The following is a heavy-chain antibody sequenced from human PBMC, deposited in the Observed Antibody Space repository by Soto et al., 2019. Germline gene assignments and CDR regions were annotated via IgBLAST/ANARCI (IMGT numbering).Heavy chain of an antibody. J-gene: IGHJ5*01. CDR1: GGSVRTPDW. CDR2: VHISGHS. Sequence: SETLSLTCTLSGGSVRTPDWWNWVRQSPDKGLEWIAEVHISGHSNYNPSLRSRVSVSIDSSKNQFYLNLNSVTAADTAIYYCARVRQGCSANNCYFDPWGQGTQVTVSS. V-gene: IGHV4-4*02. D-gene: IGHD1-1*01. CDR3: ARVRQGCSANNCYFDP.